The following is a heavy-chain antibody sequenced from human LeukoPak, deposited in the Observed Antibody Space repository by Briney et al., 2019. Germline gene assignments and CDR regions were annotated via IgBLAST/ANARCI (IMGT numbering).Heavy chain of an antibody. Sequence: GGSLRLSCAASGFTFSSYSMNWVRQAPGKGLEWVSSISSSSSYIYYADSVKGRFTISRDNAKNSLYLQMNSLRAEDTAVYYRARGTGTIFGVVIKRNWFDPWGQGTLVTVSS. CDR1: GFTFSSYS. CDR3: ARGTGTIFGVVIKRNWFDP. J-gene: IGHJ5*02. D-gene: IGHD3-3*01. V-gene: IGHV3-21*01. CDR2: ISSSSSYI.